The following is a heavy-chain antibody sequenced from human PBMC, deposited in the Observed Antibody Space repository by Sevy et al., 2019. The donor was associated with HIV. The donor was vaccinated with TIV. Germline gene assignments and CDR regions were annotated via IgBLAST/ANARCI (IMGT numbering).Heavy chain of an antibody. CDR1: GFTFNTHA. V-gene: IGHV3-23*01. J-gene: IGHJ3*01. Sequence: GGSLRLSCAASGFTFNTHAMNWVRQAPGKGLEWVSVISGPGYGTNYADSVKGRFTISRDNSRNTLFLQMNSLRDYDTALYYCAKALNPALESMLEVNLRSLKGFDVWGQGTMVTVSS. D-gene: IGHD3-22*01. CDR2: ISGPGYGT. CDR3: AKALNPALESMLEVNLRSLKGFDV.